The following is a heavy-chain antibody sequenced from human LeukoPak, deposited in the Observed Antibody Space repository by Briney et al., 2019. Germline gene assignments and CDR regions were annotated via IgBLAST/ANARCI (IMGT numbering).Heavy chain of an antibody. CDR2: ISGSGGST. Sequence: GGSLRLSCAASGFTFSSYAMSWVRQAPGKGLEWVSAISGSGGSTYYADSVKGRFTISRDNSKNTLYLQMNSLRAEDTAVYYCAKPYYDFWSGYSVFDYWGQGTLVTVSS. D-gene: IGHD3-3*01. CDR1: GFTFSSYA. V-gene: IGHV3-23*01. J-gene: IGHJ4*02. CDR3: AKPYYDFWSGYSVFDY.